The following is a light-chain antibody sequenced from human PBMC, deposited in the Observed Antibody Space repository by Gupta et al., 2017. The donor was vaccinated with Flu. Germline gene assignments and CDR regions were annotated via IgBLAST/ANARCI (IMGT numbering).Light chain of an antibody. CDR2: DAS. CDR3: QQYYDWPPFT. Sequence: GTLSVSPGERVILSCRASQSVSTKVAWYQQKPGQAPRLLIYDASTRDTGIPARFTGSGSGTEFTLLISSLQSEDFALYYCQQYYDWPPFTFGGGTKVDVK. CDR1: QSVSTK. V-gene: IGKV3-15*01. J-gene: IGKJ4*01.